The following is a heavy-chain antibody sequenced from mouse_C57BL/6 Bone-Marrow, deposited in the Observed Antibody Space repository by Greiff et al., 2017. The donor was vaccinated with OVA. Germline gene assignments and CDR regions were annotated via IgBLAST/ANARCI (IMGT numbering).Heavy chain of an antibody. Sequence: QVQLKQPGTELVKPGASVKLSCKASGYTFTSYWMHWVKQRPGQGLEWIGNINPSNGGTNYNEKFKSKATLTVDKSSSTAYMQLSSLTSEDSAVYYCARAYYYGSRNYAMDYWGQGTSVTVSS. J-gene: IGHJ4*01. CDR1: GYTFTSYW. D-gene: IGHD1-1*01. CDR2: INPSNGGT. CDR3: ARAYYYGSRNYAMDY. V-gene: IGHV1-53*01.